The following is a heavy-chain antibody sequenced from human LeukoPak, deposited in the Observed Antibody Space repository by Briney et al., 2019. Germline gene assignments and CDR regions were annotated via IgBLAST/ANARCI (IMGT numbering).Heavy chain of an antibody. CDR2: IYHSGST. Sequence: PSETLSLTCAVSGGSISSSNWWSWVRQPPGKGLEWIGEIYHSGSTNYKPSLRSRVTISLDASKNQLSLRLGSVTAADTAVYYCAREESDWSSLGYYYHYMDVWGKGTTVTISS. CDR1: GGSISSSNW. V-gene: IGHV4-4*02. CDR3: AREESDWSSLGYYYHYMDV. D-gene: IGHD3-9*01. J-gene: IGHJ6*03.